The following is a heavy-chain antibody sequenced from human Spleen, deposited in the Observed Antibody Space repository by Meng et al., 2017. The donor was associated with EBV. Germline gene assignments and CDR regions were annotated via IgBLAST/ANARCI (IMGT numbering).Heavy chain of an antibody. CDR1: GYSFNDYL. Sequence: GQAGEVGAEVKKPGASMKVSCKASGYSFNDYLIHWVRQAPGQGLEWMGRINPISGGTNYAQNFQGRVTMTRDTSISTAYMELSRLRSDDTAVYYCARDFGSGSHYNYWGQGTLVTVSS. V-gene: IGHV1-2*02. CDR3: ARDFGSGSHYNY. CDR2: INPISGGT. D-gene: IGHD3-10*01. J-gene: IGHJ4*02.